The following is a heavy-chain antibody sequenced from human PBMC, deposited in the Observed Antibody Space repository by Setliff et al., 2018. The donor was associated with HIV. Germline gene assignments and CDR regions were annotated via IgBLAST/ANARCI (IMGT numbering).Heavy chain of an antibody. CDR1: GYTFNTYG. D-gene: IGHD6-19*01. CDR3: ARLGSAWSDSYYYAMDV. Sequence: GASVKVSCKSSGYTFNTYGISWVRQAPGQGLEWMGWISGYNGHTNLGQKFQGRVTMTTDTSTNMPYMELRSLNFDDTSVYYCARLGSAWSDSYYYAMDVWVQGTTVTVSS. V-gene: IGHV1-18*01. CDR2: ISGYNGHT. J-gene: IGHJ6*02.